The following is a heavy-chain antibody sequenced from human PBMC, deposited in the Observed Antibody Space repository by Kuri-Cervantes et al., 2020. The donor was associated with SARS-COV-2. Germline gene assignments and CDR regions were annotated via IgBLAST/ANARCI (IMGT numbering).Heavy chain of an antibody. CDR1: GGTFSSYA. D-gene: IGHD2-8*01. V-gene: IGHV1-69*04. CDR2: IIPILGIA. Sequence: SVKVSCKASGGTFSSYAISWVRQAPGQGLEWMGRIIPILGIANYAQKFQGRVTMTRDTSTSTVYMELSRLRSDDTAVYYCARDRALTVLMVYASPGWFDPWGQGTLVTVSS. J-gene: IGHJ5*02. CDR3: ARDRALTVLMVYASPGWFDP.